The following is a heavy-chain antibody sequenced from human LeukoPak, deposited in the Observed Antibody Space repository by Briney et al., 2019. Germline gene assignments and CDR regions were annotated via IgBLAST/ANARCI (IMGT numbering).Heavy chain of an antibody. Sequence: PGGSLRLSCAASGFTFSIYSMNWVRQAPGKGLEWVSYISSSSSTIYYADSVKGRFTISRDNAKNSLYLQMNSLRAEDTAVYYCARLWGGNGYSGGSLNLWGQGTLVTVSS. D-gene: IGHD3-16*01. V-gene: IGHV3-48*01. CDR2: ISSSSSTI. CDR3: ARLWGGNGYSGGSLNL. CDR1: GFTFSIYS. J-gene: IGHJ5*02.